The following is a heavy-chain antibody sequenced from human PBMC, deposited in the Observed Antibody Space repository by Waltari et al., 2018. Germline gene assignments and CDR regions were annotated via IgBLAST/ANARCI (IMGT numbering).Heavy chain of an antibody. J-gene: IGHJ3*02. Sequence: QVQLQESGPGLVKPSETLSLTCAVSGYSISSGYYWGWIRQPPGKGLEWIGSIYHSGSTYYNPSLKSRVTISVDTSKNQFSLKLSSVTAADTAVYYCASPPAYYYDSSGYYDAFDIWGQGTMVTVSS. CDR1: GYSISSGYY. CDR3: ASPPAYYYDSSGYYDAFDI. CDR2: IYHSGST. D-gene: IGHD3-22*01. V-gene: IGHV4-38-2*01.